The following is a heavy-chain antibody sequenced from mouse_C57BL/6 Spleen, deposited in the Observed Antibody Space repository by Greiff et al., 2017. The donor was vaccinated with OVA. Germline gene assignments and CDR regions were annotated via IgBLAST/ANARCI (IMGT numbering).Heavy chain of an antibody. CDR3: ARGYYSNYGRDWYFDV. D-gene: IGHD2-5*01. CDR2: ISSGSSTI. Sequence: EVHLVESGGGLVKPGGSLKLSCAASGFTFSDYGMHWVRQAPEKGLEWVAYISSGSSTIYYADTVKGRFTISRDNAKNTLFLQMTSLRSEDTAMYYGARGYYSNYGRDWYFDVWGTGTTVTVSS. V-gene: IGHV5-17*01. CDR1: GFTFSDYG. J-gene: IGHJ1*03.